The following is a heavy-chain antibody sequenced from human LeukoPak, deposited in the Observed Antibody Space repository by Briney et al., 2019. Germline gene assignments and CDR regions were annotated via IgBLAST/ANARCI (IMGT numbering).Heavy chain of an antibody. CDR1: GFTFSSYA. D-gene: IGHD2-2*02. J-gene: IGHJ6*02. CDR2: ISGSGGST. V-gene: IGHV3-23*01. CDR3: AKDFVVVPAAIRASYYYYYGMDV. Sequence: GGSLRLSCAASGFTFSSYAMSWVRQGPGKGLEWVSAISGSGGSTYYADSVKGRFTISRDNSKNTLYLQMNSLRAEDTAVYYCAKDFVVVPAAIRASYYYYYGMDVWGQGTTVTVSS.